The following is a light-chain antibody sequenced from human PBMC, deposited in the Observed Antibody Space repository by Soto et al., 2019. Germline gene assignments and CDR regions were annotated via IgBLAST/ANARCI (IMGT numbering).Light chain of an antibody. CDR1: QSVSSSY. CDR2: GAS. CDR3: QQYGSSPPWT. Sequence: EIVLTQSPGTLSLSPGERATLSCRASQSVSSSYLAWYQQKPGQAPRLLIYGASSRATGIPDRFRGRGSGTDLTLHISRLEPEDFAVSYCQQYGSSPPWTFGQGTKVEIK. V-gene: IGKV3-20*01. J-gene: IGKJ1*01.